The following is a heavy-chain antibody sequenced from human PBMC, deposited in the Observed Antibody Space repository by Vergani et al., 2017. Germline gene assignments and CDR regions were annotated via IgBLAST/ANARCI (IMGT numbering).Heavy chain of an antibody. D-gene: IGHD2-15*01. CDR2: IYYSGST. V-gene: IGHV4-61*01. CDR1: GGSVSSGSYY. CDR3: ARDFTGYCSGGSCYSGGFDY. Sequence: QVQLQESGPGLVKPSETLSLTCTVSGGSVSSGSYYWSWIRQPPGKGLEWIGYIYYSGSTNYNPALKSRVTISVDTSKNQFSLKLSSVTAADTAVYYCARDFTGYCSGGSCYSGGFDYWGQGTLVTVSS. J-gene: IGHJ4*02.